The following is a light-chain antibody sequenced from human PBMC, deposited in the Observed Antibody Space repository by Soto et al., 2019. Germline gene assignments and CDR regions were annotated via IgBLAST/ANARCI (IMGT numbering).Light chain of an antibody. CDR1: SSDVGAYNY. CDR2: KVI. V-gene: IGLV2-8*01. CDR3: TSYAASNNYV. Sequence: QSVLTQPPSASGSPGQSVTISCTGTSSDVGAYNYVSWYQQHPGKAPKLMIYKVIKRPSGVPDRFSGSKSGNTASLTVSGLQAEDEADYYCTSYAASNNYVFGTGTKVTVL. J-gene: IGLJ1*01.